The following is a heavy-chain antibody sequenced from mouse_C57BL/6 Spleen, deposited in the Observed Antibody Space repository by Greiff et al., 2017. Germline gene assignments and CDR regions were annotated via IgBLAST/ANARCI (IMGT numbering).Heavy chain of an antibody. D-gene: IGHD1-1*01. Sequence: EVMLVESGGGLVQSGRSLRLSCATSGFTFSDFYMEWVRQAPGKGLEWIAASRNKANDYTTEYSASVKGRFIVSRDTSQSILYLQMNALRAEDTAIYYCASTTTVFEGFAYWGQGTLVTVSA. V-gene: IGHV7-1*01. CDR1: GFTFSDFY. CDR3: ASTTTVFEGFAY. CDR2: SRNKANDYTT. J-gene: IGHJ3*01.